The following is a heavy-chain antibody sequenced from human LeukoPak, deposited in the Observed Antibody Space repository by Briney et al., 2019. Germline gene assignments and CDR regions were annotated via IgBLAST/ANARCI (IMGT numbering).Heavy chain of an antibody. CDR3: ARISGWCCDY. Sequence: GRSLRLSCAASGFTFSSYAMHWVRQAPGKGLEWVAVISYDGSNKYYADSVKGRFTISRDNSKNTLYLQMNSLRAEDTAVYYCARISGWCCDYWGQGTLVTVSS. V-gene: IGHV3-30*04. D-gene: IGHD6-19*01. CDR1: GFTFSSYA. J-gene: IGHJ4*02. CDR2: ISYDGSNK.